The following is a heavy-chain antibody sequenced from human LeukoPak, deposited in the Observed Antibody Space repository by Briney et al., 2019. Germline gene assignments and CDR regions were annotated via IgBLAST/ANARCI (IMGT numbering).Heavy chain of an antibody. CDR1: GGSFSGYY. Sequence: SETLSLTCAVHGGSFSGYYWSWIRKPPGKGLEWIGEINHSGSTNYNPSLKSRVTISVDTSKNQFSLKLSSVTAADTAVYYCARGRRITMVRGVRGGLDVWGKGTTGTVSS. CDR2: INHSGST. CDR3: ARGRRITMVRGVRGGLDV. D-gene: IGHD3-10*01. J-gene: IGHJ6*04. V-gene: IGHV4-34*01.